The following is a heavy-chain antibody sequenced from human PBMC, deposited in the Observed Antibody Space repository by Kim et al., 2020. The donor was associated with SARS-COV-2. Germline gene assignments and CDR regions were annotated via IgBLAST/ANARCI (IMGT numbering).Heavy chain of an antibody. CDR1: GFTFSSYG. CDR2: ISYDGSNK. CDR3: ARDQGILATYSTSYGMDV. V-gene: IGHV3-33*05. Sequence: GGSLRLSCAASGFTFSSYGMHWVRQAPGKGLEWVAVISYDGSNKYYADSVKGRFTISRDNSKNTLYLQMNSLRAEDTAVYYCARDQGILATYSTSYGMDVWGQGTTVTVSS. D-gene: IGHD5-12*01. J-gene: IGHJ6*02.